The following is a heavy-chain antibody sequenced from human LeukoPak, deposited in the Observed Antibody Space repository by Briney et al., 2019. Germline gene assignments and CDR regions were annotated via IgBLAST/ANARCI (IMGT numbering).Heavy chain of an antibody. CDR2: IYYSGST. V-gene: IGHV4-39*01. J-gene: IGHJ5*02. CDR1: GGSISSSSYY. CDR3: ARHGTGYSSGWYWFDP. D-gene: IGHD6-19*01. Sequence: SETLSLTCTVPGGSISSSSYYWGWIRQPPGKGLEWIGSIYYSGSTYYNPSLKSRVTISVDTSKNQFSLKLSSVTAADTAVYYCARHGTGYSSGWYWFDPWGQGTLVTVSS.